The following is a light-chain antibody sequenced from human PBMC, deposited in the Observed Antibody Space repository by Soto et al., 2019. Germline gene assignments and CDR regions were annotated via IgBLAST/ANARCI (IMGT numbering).Light chain of an antibody. CDR3: CSYTSTSTHV. Sequence: QSVLTEPASLSGSPAHSLTIPCTATNSDVGGSNYCSWYQNNQGKDPKLILYEVSYRNSRDSNRFPVTNSGNTASPANSWLQADDEADYYCCSYTSTSTHVFGTGTQLTVL. V-gene: IGLV2-14*01. CDR2: EVS. CDR1: NSDVGGSNY. J-gene: IGLJ1*01.